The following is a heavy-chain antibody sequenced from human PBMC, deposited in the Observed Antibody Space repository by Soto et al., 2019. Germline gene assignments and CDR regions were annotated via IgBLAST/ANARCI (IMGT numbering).Heavy chain of an antibody. CDR2: INSGSDTI. V-gene: IGHV3-48*02. Sequence: EVQLAESGGGLVQPGGSPRLSCAASGFTLSAYSMNWVRQAPGKGLEWISFINSGSDTIYYGDSVKGRFTISRDNAKNALYLQMNSLRDDDTAVYYCARPHLDRPTYYGLDVWGQGTTVTVSS. CDR1: GFTLSAYS. CDR3: ARPHLDRPTYYGLDV. J-gene: IGHJ6*02. D-gene: IGHD3-16*01.